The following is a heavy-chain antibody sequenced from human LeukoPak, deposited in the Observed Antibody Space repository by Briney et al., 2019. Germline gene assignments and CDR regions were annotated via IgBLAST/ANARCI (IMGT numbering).Heavy chain of an antibody. D-gene: IGHD2-15*01. CDR3: VRVKGSYFDY. Sequence: PGGSLRLSCAASGFPLSSYSINWVRQAPGKVLEWVSYISSSGSAIYYVDSVKGRFTVSRDNAKNSLFLQMNSPRAEDTAVYYCVRVKGSYFDYWGQGALVTVSS. CDR2: ISSSGSAI. J-gene: IGHJ4*02. V-gene: IGHV3-48*01. CDR1: GFPLSSYS.